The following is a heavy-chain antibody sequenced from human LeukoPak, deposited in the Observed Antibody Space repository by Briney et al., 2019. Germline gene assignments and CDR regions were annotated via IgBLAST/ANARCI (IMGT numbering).Heavy chain of an antibody. D-gene: IGHD3-10*01. Sequence: QTGGSLRLSCAASGFTFSSYAMSWVRQAPGKGLEWVSAISGSGGSTYYADSVKGRFTISRDNSKNTLYLQMNSLRAEDTAVYYCAKASSITMVRGVTGFDYWGQGTLVTVSS. J-gene: IGHJ4*02. CDR1: GFTFSSYA. V-gene: IGHV3-23*01. CDR3: AKASSITMVRGVTGFDY. CDR2: ISGSGGST.